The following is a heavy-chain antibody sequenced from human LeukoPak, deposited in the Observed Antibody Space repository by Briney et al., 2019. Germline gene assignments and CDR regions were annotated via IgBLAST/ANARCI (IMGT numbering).Heavy chain of an antibody. D-gene: IGHD3-9*01. V-gene: IGHV3-7*01. CDR3: ARLEYFDCPDFDY. J-gene: IGHJ4*02. Sequence: GGSLRLSCAASGFTFSSYWMSWVRQAPGKGLEWVANIKQDGSEKYYVDSVKGRFTISRDNAKNSLYLQMNSLRAEDTAVYYCARLEYFDCPDFDYWGQGTLVTVSS. CDR1: GFTFSSYW. CDR2: IKQDGSEK.